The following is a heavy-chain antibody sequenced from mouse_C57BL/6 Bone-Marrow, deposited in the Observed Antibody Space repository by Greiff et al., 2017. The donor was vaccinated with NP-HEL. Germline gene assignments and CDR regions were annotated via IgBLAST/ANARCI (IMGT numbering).Heavy chain of an antibody. CDR2: FHPYNDDT. D-gene: IGHD2-3*01. V-gene: IGHV1-47*01. CDR1: GYTFTTYP. CDR3: ARGGYYVGWYFDV. J-gene: IGHJ1*03. Sequence: QVQLKESGAELVKPGASVKMSCKASGYTFTTYPIEWMKQNHGKSLEWIGNFHPYNDDTKYNEKFKGKATLTVEKSSSTVYLELSRLTSDDSAVYYCARGGYYVGWYFDVWGTGTTVTVSS.